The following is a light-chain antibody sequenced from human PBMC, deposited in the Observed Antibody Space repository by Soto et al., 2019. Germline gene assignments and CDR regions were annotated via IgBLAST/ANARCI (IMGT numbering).Light chain of an antibody. CDR2: VSRDGSH. V-gene: IGLV4-69*01. J-gene: IGLJ3*02. Sequence: QPVLTQSPSASASLGASVKLTCTLSSGHSSYAIAWHQQQPEKGPRYLMKVSRDGSHSKGDGIPDRFSGSSSGAERYLTISSLQSEDEADYYCQTWGTGIRVFGGGTKLTVL. CDR3: QTWGTGIRV. CDR1: SGHSSYA.